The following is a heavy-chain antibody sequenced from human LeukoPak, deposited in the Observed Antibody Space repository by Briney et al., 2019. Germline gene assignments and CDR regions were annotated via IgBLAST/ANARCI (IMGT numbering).Heavy chain of an antibody. V-gene: IGHV3-7*01. CDR3: RSGGAAPGAFDN. D-gene: IGHD4/OR15-4a*01. Sequence: GGSLRLSCAASGFTFRDYWMSWMRQAPGKGLEWVANIKYDGDEEYYVDSVKGRFIISRDNAKNSLYLQLDSLRVEDTAVYYCRSGGAAPGAFDNWGQGTLVTVSP. CDR1: GFTFRDYW. J-gene: IGHJ4*02. CDR2: IKYDGDEE.